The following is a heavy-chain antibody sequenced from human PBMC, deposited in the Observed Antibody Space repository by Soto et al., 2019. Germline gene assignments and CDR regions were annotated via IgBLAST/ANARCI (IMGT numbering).Heavy chain of an antibody. J-gene: IGHJ4*02. V-gene: IGHV3-21*01. D-gene: IGHD3-9*01. CDR3: ARGLDIFTGYHFFDY. CDR2: ISSSSRYI. Sequence: PGGSLRLSCAASGFTFSSYSMNWVRQAPGKGLEWVSSISSSSRYIYYPDSVKGRFTISRDNAKNSLYLQMSSLRAEDTAVYYCARGLDIFTGYHFFDYWGQGTLVTVSS. CDR1: GFTFSSYS.